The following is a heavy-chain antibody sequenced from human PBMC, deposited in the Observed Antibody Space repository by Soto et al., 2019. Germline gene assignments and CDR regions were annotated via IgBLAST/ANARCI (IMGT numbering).Heavy chain of an antibody. CDR3: ATVSRDGYNNYYYYGMDV. V-gene: IGHV1-24*01. CDR2: FDPEDGET. J-gene: IGHJ6*02. D-gene: IGHD5-12*01. Sequence: ASVKVSCKVSGCTLTGLSMHWVRQAPGKGLEWMGGFDPEDGETIYAQKFQGRVTMTEDTSTDTAYMELSSLRSEDTAVYYCATVSRDGYNNYYYYGMDVWGQGTTLTVSS. CDR1: GCTLTGLS.